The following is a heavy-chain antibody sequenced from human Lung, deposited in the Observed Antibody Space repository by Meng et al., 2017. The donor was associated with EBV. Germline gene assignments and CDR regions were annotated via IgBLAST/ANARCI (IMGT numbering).Heavy chain of an antibody. CDR1: GGSFSGYY. D-gene: IGHD3-10*01. CDR2: INHSGST. Sequence: QGRLQQWGAGLLKPSETLSPTCAVYGGSFSGYYWSWIRQPPGKGLEWIGEINHSGSTNYNPSLKSRVTISVDTSKNQFSLKLSSVTAADTAVYYCARDHYYGSGSFYFDFWGQGALVTVSS. CDR3: ARDHYYGSGSFYFDF. V-gene: IGHV4-34*01. J-gene: IGHJ4*02.